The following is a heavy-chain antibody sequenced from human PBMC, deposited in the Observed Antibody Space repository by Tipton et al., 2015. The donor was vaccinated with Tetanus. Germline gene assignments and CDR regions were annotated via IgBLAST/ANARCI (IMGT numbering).Heavy chain of an antibody. J-gene: IGHJ5*02. CDR2: INHTGST. V-gene: IGHV4-34*01. Sequence: QLVQSGAEVKPSETLSLTCDVYDGSFSAYYWTWIRQPPGKGLEWIGEINHTGSTNYNPSLRRRVTISIGTSDNQFSLKLNSVTAADSALYYCAREVYNGGFYSGVDPWGQGTLVTVSS. CDR3: AREVYNGGFYSGVDP. D-gene: IGHD2-21*01. CDR1: DGSFSAYY.